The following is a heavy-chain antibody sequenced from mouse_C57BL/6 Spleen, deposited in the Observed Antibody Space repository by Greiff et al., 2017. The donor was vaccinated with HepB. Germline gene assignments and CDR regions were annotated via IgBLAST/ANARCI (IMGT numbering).Heavy chain of an antibody. CDR2: IHPNSGST. CDR3: ARESYYDYPWFAD. Sequence: QVQLKQPGAELVKPGASVKLSCKASGYTFTSYWMHWVKQRPGQGLEWIGMIHPNSGSTNYNETFKSKATLTVDKSSSTAYMQLSSLTSEDSAVYYCARESYYDYPWFADWGQGTLVTVSA. J-gene: IGHJ3*01. V-gene: IGHV1-64*01. CDR1: GYTFTSYW. D-gene: IGHD2-4*01.